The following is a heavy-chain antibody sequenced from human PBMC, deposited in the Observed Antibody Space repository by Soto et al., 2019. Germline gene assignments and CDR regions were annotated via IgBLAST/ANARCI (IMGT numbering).Heavy chain of an antibody. V-gene: IGHV3-23*01. J-gene: IGHJ6*02. CDR3: AKCYGGDFYYYYGMDV. Sequence: GGSLRLSCAASGFTFGSYAMSWVRQAPGKGLEWVSAISGSGGSTYYADSVKGRFTISRDKSKNTLYLQMNSLRAEDTAVYYCAKCYGGDFYYYYGMDVWGQGTTVTVSS. CDR1: GFTFGSYA. D-gene: IGHD3-16*01. CDR2: ISGSGGST.